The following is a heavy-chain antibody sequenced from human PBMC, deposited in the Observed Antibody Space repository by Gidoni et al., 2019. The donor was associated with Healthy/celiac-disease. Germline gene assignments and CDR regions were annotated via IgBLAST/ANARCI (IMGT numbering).Heavy chain of an antibody. CDR1: GFTFSRYA. J-gene: IGHJ5*02. CDR3: AREGSSGPYQLNWFDP. D-gene: IGHD6-25*01. Sequence: QVQLVEPGGGVVQPGRSLRLSFAASGFTFSRYAMHWVRQAPGKGLEWVAVISYDGSNKYYADSVKGRFTISRDNSNNTLYLQMNSLRAEDTAVYYCAREGSSGPYQLNWFDPWGQGTLVTVSS. CDR2: ISYDGSNK. V-gene: IGHV3-30-3*01.